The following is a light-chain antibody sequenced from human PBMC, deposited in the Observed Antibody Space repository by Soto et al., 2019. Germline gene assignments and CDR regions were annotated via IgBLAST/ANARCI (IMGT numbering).Light chain of an antibody. CDR2: DVS. CDR1: SSDVGGYNY. CDR3: SSYSSRNTHV. Sequence: QSVLTQPASVPGSPGQSITISCTGTSSDVGGYNYVSWYQQHPGKAPKLMIYDVSNRPSGVSNRFSGSKSGNTASLTISGLQAEDEADYYCSSYSSRNTHVFGTGTKVTVL. J-gene: IGLJ1*01. V-gene: IGLV2-14*03.